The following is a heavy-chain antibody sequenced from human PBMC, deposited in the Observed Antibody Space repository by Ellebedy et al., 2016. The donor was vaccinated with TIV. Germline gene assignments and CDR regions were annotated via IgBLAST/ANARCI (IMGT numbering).Heavy chain of an antibody. CDR2: IKQDGSEK. J-gene: IGHJ4*02. Sequence: GGSLRLSXTASGFTFSDYWMIWVRQAPGKGLEWVANIKQDGSEKFYVDSVKGRFTISRDNTKNPLYLQMDSLRAEDTAVYYCVRAIGSSSSFWGQGTLVTVSS. CDR1: GFTFSDYW. D-gene: IGHD6-6*01. V-gene: IGHV3-7*04. CDR3: VRAIGSSSSF.